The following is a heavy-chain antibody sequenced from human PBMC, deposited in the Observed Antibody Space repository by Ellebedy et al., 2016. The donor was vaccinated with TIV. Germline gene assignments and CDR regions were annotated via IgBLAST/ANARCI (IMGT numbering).Heavy chain of an antibody. CDR1: GFTFSTYA. J-gene: IGHJ6*02. CDR3: AKGPLEPPPYYYYGLDV. D-gene: IGHD1-14*01. CDR2: ITGAGDTT. Sequence: GESLKISCAGSGFTFSTYAMSWVRQAPGEGLEWFSVITGAGDTTFYADSVKGRFISSRDNYKTTLYLQMNGLRDDDTVAYYCAKGPLEPPPYYYYGLDVWGQGTTVTVSS. V-gene: IGHV3-23*01.